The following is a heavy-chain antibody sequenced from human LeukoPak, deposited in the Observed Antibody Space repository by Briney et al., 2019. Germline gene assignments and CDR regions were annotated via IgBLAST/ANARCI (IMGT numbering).Heavy chain of an antibody. CDR3: ARLVYYDSSGYYSLPDY. J-gene: IGHJ4*02. CDR2: ISAYNGNT. Sequence: ASVTVSCKASGYTFTSYGISWVRQAPGQGLEWMGWISAYNGNTNYAQKLQGRVTMTTDTSTSTAYMELRSLRSDDTAVYYCARLVYYDSSGYYSLPDYWGQGTLVTVSS. D-gene: IGHD3-22*01. CDR1: GYTFTSYG. V-gene: IGHV1-18*01.